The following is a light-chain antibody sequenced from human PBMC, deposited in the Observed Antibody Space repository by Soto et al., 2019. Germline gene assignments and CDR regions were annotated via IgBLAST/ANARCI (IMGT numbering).Light chain of an antibody. J-gene: IGKJ3*01. CDR1: QDINKY. Sequence: DIQLTQSPSSLSASVGDTVTVTYRASQDINKYLAWYQQKPGKVPHLLIYGASTSQLGVPPRFSGSGSGTDFTLTISDLQPEDVATYYCQEYDSDPFTFGPGTKVDIK. V-gene: IGKV1-27*01. CDR2: GAS. CDR3: QEYDSDPFT.